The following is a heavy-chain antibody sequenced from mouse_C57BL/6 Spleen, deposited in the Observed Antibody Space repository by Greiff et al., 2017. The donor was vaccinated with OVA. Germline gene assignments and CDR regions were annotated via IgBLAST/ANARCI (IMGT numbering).Heavy chain of an antibody. CDR2: IDPETGGT. CDR1: GYTFTDYE. Sequence: QVQLQQSGAELVRPGASVTLSCKASGYTFTDYEMHWVKQTPVHGLEWIGAIDPETGGTAYNQKFKGKAILTADKSSSTAYMELRSLTSEDSAVYYCTIYYYGSSYGFAYWGQGTLVTVSA. CDR3: TIYYYGSSYGFAY. J-gene: IGHJ3*01. D-gene: IGHD1-1*01. V-gene: IGHV1-15*01.